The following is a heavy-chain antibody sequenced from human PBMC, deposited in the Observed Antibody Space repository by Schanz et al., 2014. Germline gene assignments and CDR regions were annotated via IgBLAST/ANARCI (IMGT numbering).Heavy chain of an antibody. CDR1: GFAFDTYW. V-gene: IGHV3-7*03. Sequence: EVQLVESGGGLVQPGGSLRLSCAASGFAFDTYWMSWVRQAPGKGLEWVANIKHDGSEKYYGDSVKGRFTISRDNSKNALYLQMNNLRAENTAVYYCARRITGTHHNPYCHGMDVWGQGTTVTVSS. CDR3: ARRITGTHHNPYCHGMDV. CDR2: IKHDGSEK. D-gene: IGHD1-20*01. J-gene: IGHJ6*02.